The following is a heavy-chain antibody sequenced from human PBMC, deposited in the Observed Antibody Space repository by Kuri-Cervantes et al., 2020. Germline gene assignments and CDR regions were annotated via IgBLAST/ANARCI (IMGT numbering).Heavy chain of an antibody. D-gene: IGHD3-10*01. J-gene: IGHJ5*02. V-gene: IGHV1-2*02. CDR2: INPNSGGT. CDR1: GYTFTGYY. Sequence: TVKVSCKASGYTFTGYYMHWVRQAPGQGLEWMGWINPNSGGTSYAQKFQGRVTMTRDTSTSTVCMELSSLRSEDTAVYYCARELWFGPQRAFDPWGQGTLVTVSS. CDR3: ARELWFGPQRAFDP.